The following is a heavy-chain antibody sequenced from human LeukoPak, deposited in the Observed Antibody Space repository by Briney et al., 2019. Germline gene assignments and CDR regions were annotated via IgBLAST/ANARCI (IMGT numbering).Heavy chain of an antibody. D-gene: IGHD4-11*01. CDR1: GGTFSSDA. CDR2: IIPIFGTT. CDR3: ARCGAGDYNNHHNPYYNYMYV. J-gene: IGHJ6*03. Sequence: SVKVSCKASGGTFSSDAISWVRQAPGQGLEWMGGIIPIFGTTEYAQKFQGRVTITSDESTSTAYMELHTLTSDDTAVYFCARCGAGDYNNHHNPYYNYMYVWGKGTTVTV. V-gene: IGHV1-69*13.